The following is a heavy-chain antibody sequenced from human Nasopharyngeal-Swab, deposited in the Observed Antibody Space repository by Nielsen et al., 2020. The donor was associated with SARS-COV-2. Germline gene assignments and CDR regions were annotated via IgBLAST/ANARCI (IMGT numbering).Heavy chain of an antibody. CDR2: ISSSGSYM. Sequence: GGSLRLSCAVSGFTFSDYTMNWVRQAPGQGLEWVSSISSSGSYMYYTDSVKGRFTMSRDNAKNSLYLQMNSLRAEDTAVYYCASDSRYWGQGTLVTVSS. V-gene: IGHV3-21*01. CDR1: GFTFSDYT. J-gene: IGHJ4*02. D-gene: IGHD2-2*01. CDR3: ASDSRY.